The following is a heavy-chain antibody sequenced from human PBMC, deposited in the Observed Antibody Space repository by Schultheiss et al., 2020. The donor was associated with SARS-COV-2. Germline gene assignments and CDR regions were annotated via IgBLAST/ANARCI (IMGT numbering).Heavy chain of an antibody. Sequence: SETLSLTCTVSGVSISSYYWSWLRQPPGKGLEWIGYIYYSGSTNYNPSLKSRVTISVDTSKNQFSLKLSSVTAADTAVYYCARAGYSGYERYFDYWGQGTLVTVSS. V-gene: IGHV4-59*01. CDR1: GVSISSYY. CDR3: ARAGYSGYERYFDY. CDR2: IYYSGST. D-gene: IGHD5-12*01. J-gene: IGHJ4*02.